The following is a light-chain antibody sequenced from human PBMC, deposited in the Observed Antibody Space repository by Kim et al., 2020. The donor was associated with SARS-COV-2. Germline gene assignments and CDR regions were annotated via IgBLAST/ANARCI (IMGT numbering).Light chain of an antibody. J-gene: IGLJ1*01. Sequence: SYELTQPPSVSVAPGKTARITCGGNIIGSKSVHWYQQKPGQAPVLVIYYDSDRPSGIPERFSGSSSGNTATLTISRVEAGDEADYYCQVWDNTSAHPWVFGTGTKVTVL. CDR1: IIGSKS. CDR3: QVWDNTSAHPWV. V-gene: IGLV3-21*04. CDR2: YDS.